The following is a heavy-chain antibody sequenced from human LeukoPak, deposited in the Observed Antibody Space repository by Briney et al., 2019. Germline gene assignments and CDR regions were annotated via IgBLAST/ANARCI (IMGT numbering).Heavy chain of an antibody. CDR2: ISYDGSNK. CDR1: GFTFSSYA. D-gene: IGHD4-17*01. Sequence: GGSLRLSCAASGFTFSSYAMHWVRQAPGKGPEWVAVISYDGSNKYYADSVKGRFTISRDNSKNTLYLQMNSLRAEDTAVYYCARGGGSTVTPGYYYYGMDVWGQGTTVTVSS. CDR3: ARGGGSTVTPGYYYYGMDV. J-gene: IGHJ6*02. V-gene: IGHV3-30*04.